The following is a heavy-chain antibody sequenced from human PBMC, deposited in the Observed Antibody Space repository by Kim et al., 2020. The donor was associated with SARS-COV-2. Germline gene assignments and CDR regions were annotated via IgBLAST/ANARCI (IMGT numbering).Heavy chain of an antibody. CDR3: AKSLKGSGDY. Sequence: STKDADSVKGRLPISRDNSKNTLYLQMNSLRAEDTAVYFCAKSLKGSGDYWGQGTLVTVSS. D-gene: IGHD6-25*01. V-gene: IGHV3-23*01. CDR2: ST. J-gene: IGHJ4*02.